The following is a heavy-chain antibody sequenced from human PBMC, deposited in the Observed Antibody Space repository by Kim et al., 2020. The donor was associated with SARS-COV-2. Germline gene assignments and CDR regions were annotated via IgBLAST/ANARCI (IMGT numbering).Heavy chain of an antibody. CDR1: GFTFSSYW. Sequence: GGSLRLSCAASGFTFSSYWMHWVRQVPGKGLVWVSRIYSDGSTTNYADSVKGRFTISRDNAKNTLYLEMNSLRAEDTAVYYCARGGNSGSRRAFEYWGQGVRVTVYS. CDR3: ARGGNSGSRRAFEY. V-gene: IGHV3-74*01. CDR2: IYSDGSTT. J-gene: IGHJ4*02. D-gene: IGHD6-13*01.